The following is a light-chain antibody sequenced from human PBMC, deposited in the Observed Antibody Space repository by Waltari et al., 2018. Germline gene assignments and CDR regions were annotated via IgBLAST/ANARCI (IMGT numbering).Light chain of an antibody. CDR1: QSISSY. CDR3: QQSYSTPLT. J-gene: IGKJ4*01. CDR2: AAS. V-gene: IGKV1-39*01. Sequence: DIQMTQSPSSLSASVGDRVTITCRASQSISSYLNWYQQKPGKAPNLLISAASSLQRGVPSRFSGSGYGTDFTLTISSLQPEDFATYYCQQSYSTPLTFGGGTKVEIK.